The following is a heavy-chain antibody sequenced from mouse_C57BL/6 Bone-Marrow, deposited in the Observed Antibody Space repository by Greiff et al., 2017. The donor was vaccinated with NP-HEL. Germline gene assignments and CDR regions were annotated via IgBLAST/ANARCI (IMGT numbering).Heavy chain of an antibody. V-gene: IGHV1-69*01. Sequence: VQLQQPGAELVMPGASVKLSCKASGYTFTSYWMHWVKQRPGQGLEWIGEIDPSDSYTNYNQKFKGKSTLTVDKSSSTAYMQLSSLTSEDSAVYYCARRGGIYYGNYWYFDVWGTGTTVTVSS. CDR1: GYTFTSYW. D-gene: IGHD2-1*01. J-gene: IGHJ1*03. CDR2: IDPSDSYT. CDR3: ARRGGIYYGNYWYFDV.